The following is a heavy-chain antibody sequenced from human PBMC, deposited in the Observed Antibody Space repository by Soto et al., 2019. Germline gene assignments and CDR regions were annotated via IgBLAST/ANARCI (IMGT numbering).Heavy chain of an antibody. D-gene: IGHD2-15*01. CDR1: GGSISSSNW. V-gene: IGHV4-4*02. CDR2: IYHSGST. Sequence: SETLSLTCAVSGGSISSSNWWSWVRQPPGKGLEWIGEIYHSGSTNYNPSLKSRVTISVDKSKNQFSLKLSSVTAADTAVYYCAGRVGYCSGGSCYPYYYGMDVWGQGTTVTVSS. J-gene: IGHJ6*02. CDR3: AGRVGYCSGGSCYPYYYGMDV.